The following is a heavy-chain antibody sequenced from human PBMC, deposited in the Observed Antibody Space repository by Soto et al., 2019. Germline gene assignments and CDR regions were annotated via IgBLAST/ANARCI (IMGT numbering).Heavy chain of an antibody. V-gene: IGHV3-64*02. J-gene: IGHJ6*02. CDR2: IRSDGNLT. CDR3: ARGRIPYGMDV. CDR1: GFIFRGFP. Sequence: GGSLRLSCAASGFIFRGFPMHWVRQSPGTGLDYVAAIRSDGNLTFYAESVRGRFTVSRDNFKNTLYLQMGSLRLEDMAVYYCARGRIPYGMDVWGHGTTVTVSS.